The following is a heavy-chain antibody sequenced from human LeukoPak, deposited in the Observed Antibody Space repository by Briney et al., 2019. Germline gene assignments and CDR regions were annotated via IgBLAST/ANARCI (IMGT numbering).Heavy chain of an antibody. J-gene: IGHJ6*03. V-gene: IGHV3-48*03. D-gene: IGHD3-10*01. Sequence: GGSLRLSCAASGFTFSSYELNWVRQAPGKGLEWVSYISDTGSTIYYADSAKGRFTISRDNSKNTLYLQMNSLRAEDTAVYYCAKGRRDYYGSGSRGYYYYYMDVWGKGTTVTISS. CDR2: ISDTGSTI. CDR1: GFTFSSYE. CDR3: AKGRRDYYGSGSRGYYYYYMDV.